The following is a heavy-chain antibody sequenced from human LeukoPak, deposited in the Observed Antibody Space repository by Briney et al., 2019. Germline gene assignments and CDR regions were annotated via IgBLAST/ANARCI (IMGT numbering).Heavy chain of an antibody. Sequence: SETLSLTCAVYGGSFSGYYWSWIRQPPGKGLEWIGEINHSGSTNYNPSLKSRVTMSVDTSKNQFSLKLSSVTAADTAVYYCARDLYHGGNSGLDYWGQGTLVTVSS. V-gene: IGHV4-34*01. D-gene: IGHD4-23*01. CDR2: INHSGST. CDR3: ARDLYHGGNSGLDY. J-gene: IGHJ4*02. CDR1: GGSFSGYY.